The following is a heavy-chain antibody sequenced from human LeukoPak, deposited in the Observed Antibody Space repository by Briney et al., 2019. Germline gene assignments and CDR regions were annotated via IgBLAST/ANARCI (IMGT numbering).Heavy chain of an antibody. J-gene: IGHJ3*01. Sequence: GGSLRLSCAASGFTFSSYAMSWVRQAPGKGLEWVSAISGSGGSTYYADSVKGRFTISRDNSKNTLYLQMNSLRAEDTALYYCAKELIAASGSDAFDVWGQGTMVTVSS. CDR3: AKELIAASGSDAFDV. D-gene: IGHD6-25*01. CDR1: GFTFSSYA. CDR2: ISGSGGST. V-gene: IGHV3-23*01.